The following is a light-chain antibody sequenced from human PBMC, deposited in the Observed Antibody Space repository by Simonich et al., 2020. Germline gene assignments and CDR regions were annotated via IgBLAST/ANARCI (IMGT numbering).Light chain of an antibody. J-gene: IGKJ2*01. Sequence: IVMTQSPDPLAVSLGERATINCKSSQSVLYNSNNKNYLAWYQQKPGQPPKLLIYWASTREYGVPDRFRGSGAGTDITLTISSLQAEDVAVYYCQQYYSTPPYTFGQGTKLEIK. CDR2: WAS. CDR1: QSVLYNSNNKNY. CDR3: QQYYSTPPYT. V-gene: IGKV4-1*01.